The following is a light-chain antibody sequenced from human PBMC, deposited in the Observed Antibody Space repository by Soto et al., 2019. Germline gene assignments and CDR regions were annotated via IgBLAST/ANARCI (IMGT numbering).Light chain of an antibody. V-gene: IGLV3-1*01. J-gene: IGLJ2*01. CDR2: QDN. CDR3: QAWDSNTVV. Sequence: SYELTQSPSVSVSPGQTASITCSGDELGDKYASWYQQKPGQSPVLVIYQDNKRPSGIPERFSGSNSGNTATLTISGAQPMDEADYYCQAWDSNTVVFGGGTKVTVL. CDR1: ELGDKY.